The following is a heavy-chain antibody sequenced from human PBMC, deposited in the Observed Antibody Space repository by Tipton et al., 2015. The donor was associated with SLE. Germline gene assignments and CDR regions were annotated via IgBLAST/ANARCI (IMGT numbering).Heavy chain of an antibody. V-gene: IGHV3-30*19. J-gene: IGHJ1*01. Sequence: SLRLSCAASGFTFSNYGMHWVRQAPGKGLEWVAFILYEGNNNYYADSVEGRFTISRDNSKNRLYLQMSSLRAEDTAVYYCAREMLDNGVDGFFHHWGQGTLVTVSS. CDR3: AREMLDNGVDGFFHH. CDR2: ILYEGNNN. D-gene: IGHD4-17*01. CDR1: GFTFSNYG.